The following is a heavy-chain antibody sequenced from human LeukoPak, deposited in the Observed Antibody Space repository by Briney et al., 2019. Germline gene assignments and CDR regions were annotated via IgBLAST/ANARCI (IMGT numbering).Heavy chain of an antibody. D-gene: IGHD1-26*01. Sequence: PSETLSLTCTVSVGSISSYYWSWIRQPPGKGLEWIGYIYYSGSTNYNPSLKSRVTISVDTSKNQFSLKLSSVTAADTAVYYCARRGDYSGFDYWGQGTLVTVSS. CDR2: IYYSGST. CDR1: VGSISSYY. V-gene: IGHV4-59*08. J-gene: IGHJ4*02. CDR3: ARRGDYSGFDY.